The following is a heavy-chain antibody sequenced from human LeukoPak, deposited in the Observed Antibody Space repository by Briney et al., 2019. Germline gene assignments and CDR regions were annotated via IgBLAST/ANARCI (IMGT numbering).Heavy chain of an antibody. CDR3: AKPYSSTYYYYGMDV. V-gene: IGHV3-30*18. D-gene: IGHD6-13*01. Sequence: PGGSLRLSCAASGFTFSSYGMHWVRQAPGKGLEWVAVISYDGSNKYYADSVKGRFTTSRDNSKNTLYLQMNSLRAEDTAVYYCAKPYSSTYYYYGMDVWGQGTTVTVSS. CDR1: GFTFSSYG. J-gene: IGHJ6*02. CDR2: ISYDGSNK.